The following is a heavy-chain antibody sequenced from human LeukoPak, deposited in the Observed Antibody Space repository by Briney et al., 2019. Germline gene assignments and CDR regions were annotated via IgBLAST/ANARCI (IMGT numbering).Heavy chain of an antibody. D-gene: IGHD3-3*01. CDR1: GYTFTSYG. CDR2: ISAYNGNT. J-gene: IGHJ4*02. Sequence: ASVKVSGKASGYTFTSYGISWVRQAPGQGLEWMGWISAYNGNTNYAQKLQGRVTMTTDTSTSTAYMELRSLRSDDTAVYYCARLFWSGYYYYFDYWGQGTLVTVPS. CDR3: ARLFWSGYYYYFDY. V-gene: IGHV1-18*01.